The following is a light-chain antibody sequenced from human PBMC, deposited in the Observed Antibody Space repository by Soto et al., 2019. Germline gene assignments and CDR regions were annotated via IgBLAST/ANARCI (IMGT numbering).Light chain of an antibody. CDR3: AAWDDSLNGYV. V-gene: IGLV1-44*01. CDR1: SSNIGSNS. CDR2: SND. Sequence: QSVLTQPPSASGTPGQRVTISCSGSSSNIGSNSVNWYQQLPGTAPKLLIYSNDRRPSGVPNRFSGSKSGTSASLAISGLQSEDEADYYCAAWDDSLNGYVFGTVTKLTVL. J-gene: IGLJ1*01.